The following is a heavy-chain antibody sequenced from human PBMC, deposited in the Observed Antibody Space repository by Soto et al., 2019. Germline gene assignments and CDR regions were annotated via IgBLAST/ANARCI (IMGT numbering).Heavy chain of an antibody. CDR3: ARQAHEPAAIYYYSGMDV. CDR2: IIPIFGTA. D-gene: IGHD2-2*01. Sequence: VASVKVSCKASGGTFSSYAISWVRQAPGQGLEWMGGIIPIFGTANYAQKFQGRVTITADESTSTAYMELSSLRSEDTAVYYCARQAHEPAAIYYYSGMDVWGQGTTVTVSS. J-gene: IGHJ6*02. CDR1: GGTFSSYA. V-gene: IGHV1-69*13.